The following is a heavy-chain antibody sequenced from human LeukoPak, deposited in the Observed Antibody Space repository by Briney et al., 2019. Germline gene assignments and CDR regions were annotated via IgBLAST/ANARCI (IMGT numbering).Heavy chain of an antibody. CDR3: AKDPPNYSSGWSLDY. CDR1: GFTFSSYG. CDR2: ISGSSDST. D-gene: IGHD6-19*01. V-gene: IGHV3-23*01. Sequence: GGSLRLSCAASGFTFSSYGMSWVRQAPGKGLEWVSAISGSSDSTYYADSVKGRFTISRDNSKNTLYLQMNSLRAEDTAVYYCAKDPPNYSSGWSLDYWGQGTLVTVSS. J-gene: IGHJ4*02.